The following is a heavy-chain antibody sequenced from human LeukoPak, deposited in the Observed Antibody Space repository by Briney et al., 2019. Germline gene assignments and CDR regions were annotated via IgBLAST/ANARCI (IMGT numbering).Heavy chain of an antibody. Sequence: PSGTLSLTCTVSGGSISSGGYYWSWIRQHPGKGLEWIGYIYYSGSTYYNPSLKSRVTISVDTSKNQFSLKLSSVTAADTAVYYCARSISVDYDSSGYRSSYYGMDVWGQGTTVTVSS. CDR1: GGSISSGGYY. D-gene: IGHD3-22*01. J-gene: IGHJ6*02. V-gene: IGHV4-31*03. CDR2: IYYSGST. CDR3: ARSISVDYDSSGYRSSYYGMDV.